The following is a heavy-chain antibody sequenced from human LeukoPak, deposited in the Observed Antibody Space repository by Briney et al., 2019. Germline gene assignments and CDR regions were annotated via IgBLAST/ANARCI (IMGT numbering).Heavy chain of an antibody. Sequence: GESLKISCKGSGYSFTSYWIGWVRQLPGKSLEGMGVIYPGDSDTRYSPSFQGQVTISADKSIHTAYLQWSSLNASDTAMYHCARALGVATILDYWGQGTLVTVSS. CDR1: GYSFTSYW. D-gene: IGHD5-12*01. J-gene: IGHJ4*02. CDR3: ARALGVATILDY. CDR2: IYPGDSDT. V-gene: IGHV5-51*01.